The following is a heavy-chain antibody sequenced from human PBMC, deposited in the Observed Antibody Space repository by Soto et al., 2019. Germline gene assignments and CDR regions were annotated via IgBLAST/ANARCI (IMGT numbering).Heavy chain of an antibody. D-gene: IGHD3-10*01. CDR3: ANAPSSGSGRYYYSG. CDR2: SGSSGVTS. J-gene: IGHJ4*02. Sequence: GGSLRLSCTTSGFSFSTYAMTWVRQAPGRGLEWVATSGSSGVTSYYADSVNGRFTISRDNSKNTLYLQMNSLRAEDTAIYYCANAPSSGSGRYYYSGWGQGTLVTVSS. CDR1: GFSFSTYA. V-gene: IGHV3-23*01.